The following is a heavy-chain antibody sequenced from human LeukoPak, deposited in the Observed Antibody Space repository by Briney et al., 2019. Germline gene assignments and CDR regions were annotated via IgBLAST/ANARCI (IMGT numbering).Heavy chain of an antibody. Sequence: ASVTVSFMSSDYTFTAYYMHWVRQAPGQGLEWVGWISCDSGDTNYAQNFQGRATVTRDTSITIAYMELSSLRFDDTAVYFCATSMTATAPFDDWGQGTLVTVSS. CDR2: ISCDSGDT. D-gene: IGHD2-21*02. CDR1: DYTFTAYY. CDR3: ATSMTATAPFDD. V-gene: IGHV1-2*02. J-gene: IGHJ4*02.